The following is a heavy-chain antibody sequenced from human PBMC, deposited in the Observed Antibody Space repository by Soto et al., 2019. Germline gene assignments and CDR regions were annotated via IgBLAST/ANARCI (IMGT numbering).Heavy chain of an antibody. CDR1: GFTFSSYA. CDR3: ARDNVLRYFDWLSRPNWFDP. V-gene: IGHV3-23*01. D-gene: IGHD3-9*01. Sequence: GGSLRLSCAASGFTFSSYAMSWVRQAPGKGLEWVSVISGSDDSTYYADSVKGRFTISRDNSKNTLYLQMNSLRAEDTAVYYCARDNVLRYFDWLSRPNWFDPWGQGTLVTVSS. CDR2: ISGSDDST. J-gene: IGHJ5*02.